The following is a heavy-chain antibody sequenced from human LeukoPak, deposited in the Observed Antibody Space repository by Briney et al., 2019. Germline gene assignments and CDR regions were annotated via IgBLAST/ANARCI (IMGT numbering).Heavy chain of an antibody. CDR2: IYYSGST. CDR3: ARGHYHWNSFRWFDP. D-gene: IGHD1-7*01. Sequence: SETLSLTCTVSGGSISSYYWSWIRQPPGKGLEWIGYIYYSGSTNYNPSLKGRVTISVDTSKNQFSLKLSSVTAADTAVYYCARGHYHWNSFRWFDPWGQGTRVTVSS. J-gene: IGHJ5*02. V-gene: IGHV4-59*01. CDR1: GGSISSYY.